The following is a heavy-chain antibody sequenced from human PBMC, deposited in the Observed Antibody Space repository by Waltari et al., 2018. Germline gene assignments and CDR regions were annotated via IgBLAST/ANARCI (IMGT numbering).Heavy chain of an antibody. J-gene: IGHJ4*02. CDR3: ARRVGARPPDY. CDR2: IYYNGTT. D-gene: IGHD1-26*01. CDR1: GNSISSSSFH. Sequence: QLQLQESGPGLLKPSETLSLTCTVSGNSISSSSFHWGWVRQPPGKGLEWIATIYYNGTTDYNPSLKSRVTISADTSKNQFSLKLTSVTAADTAIYYCARRVGARPPDYWGQGTLVTVSS. V-gene: IGHV4-39*01.